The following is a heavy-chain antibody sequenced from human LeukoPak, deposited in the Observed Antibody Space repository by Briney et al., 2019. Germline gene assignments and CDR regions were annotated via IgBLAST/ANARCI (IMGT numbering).Heavy chain of an antibody. CDR2: IYYSGST. CDR1: GGSISSYY. CDR3: ARFGVGYFDY. V-gene: IGHV4-59*01. Sequence: PSETLSLTCTVSGGSISSYYWSWIRQPPGKGLGWIGYIYYSGSTNYNPSLKSRVTISVDTSKNQFSLKLSSVTAADTAVYYCARFGVGYFDYWGQGTLVTVSS. D-gene: IGHD3-3*01. J-gene: IGHJ4*02.